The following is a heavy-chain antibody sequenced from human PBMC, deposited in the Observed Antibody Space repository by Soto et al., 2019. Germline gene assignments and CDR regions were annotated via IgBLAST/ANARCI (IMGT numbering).Heavy chain of an antibody. D-gene: IGHD3-3*01. CDR2: IWNDGSNK. CDR1: GFTFSSYG. CDR3: ARGRDGYDGALHY. J-gene: IGHJ4*02. V-gene: IGHV3-33*01. Sequence: QVQLVESGGGVVQPGRSLRLSCAASGFTFSSYGMHWFRQAPGKGLEWVAVIWNDGSNKYYADSVKGLFNISRDNSKNTLDLQMNSLRAEDTAVYYCARGRDGYDGALHYWGQGTLFPVSS.